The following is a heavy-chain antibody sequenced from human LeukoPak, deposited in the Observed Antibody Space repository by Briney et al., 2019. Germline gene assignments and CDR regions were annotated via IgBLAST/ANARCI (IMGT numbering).Heavy chain of an antibody. J-gene: IGHJ5*02. V-gene: IGHV3-21*01. CDR1: GFTFSSYG. CDR3: ARDLITTPGISP. CDR2: ISNSSTYI. Sequence: GGSLRLSCAASGFTFSSYGMHWVRQAPGKGLEWVSSISNSSTYIYYGDSVKGRFTISRDNAKNSLYLQMNSLRSDDTAVYYCARDLITTPGISPWGQGTLVTVSS. D-gene: IGHD6-13*01.